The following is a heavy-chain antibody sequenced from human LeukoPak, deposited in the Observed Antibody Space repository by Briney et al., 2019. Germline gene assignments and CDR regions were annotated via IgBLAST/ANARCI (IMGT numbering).Heavy chain of an antibody. D-gene: IGHD6-19*01. Sequence: ASVKVSCKASGGTFSSYAISWVRQAPGQGLEWMGGIIPIFGTANYAQKLQGRVTMTTDTSTSTAYMELRSLRSDDTAVYYCASSRVAVAGAYYYYGMDVWGQGTTVTVSS. V-gene: IGHV1-69*05. J-gene: IGHJ6*02. CDR2: IIPIFGTA. CDR1: GGTFSSYA. CDR3: ASSRVAVAGAYYYYGMDV.